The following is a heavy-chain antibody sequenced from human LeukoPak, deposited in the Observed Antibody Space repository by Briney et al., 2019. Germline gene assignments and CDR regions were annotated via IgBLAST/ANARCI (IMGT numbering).Heavy chain of an antibody. D-gene: IGHD6-6*01. CDR1: GYTFTGYY. V-gene: IGHV1-46*01. Sequence: ASVKVSCKASGYTFTGYYIHWVRQAPGQGLEWMGIISPSGGSTTYAQKFRGRVTMTRDTSTSTVYMELSSLRSEDTAMYYCARKYSNSSPFDYWGQGTLVTVSS. CDR2: ISPSGGST. J-gene: IGHJ4*02. CDR3: ARKYSNSSPFDY.